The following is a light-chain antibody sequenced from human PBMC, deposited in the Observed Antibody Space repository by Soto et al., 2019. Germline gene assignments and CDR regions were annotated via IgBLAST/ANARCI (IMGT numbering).Light chain of an antibody. V-gene: IGKV1-5*03. CDR3: QQYSSYPLT. Sequence: DIQMTQSPSTLSESVGDRVTITCRASQSISYWLAWYQQKPGKAPNLLIYKASTLESGVPSRFSGSGSGTEFTLTINSLQPDDFATYYCQQYSSYPLTFGGGTKVEIK. CDR2: KAS. CDR1: QSISYW. J-gene: IGKJ4*01.